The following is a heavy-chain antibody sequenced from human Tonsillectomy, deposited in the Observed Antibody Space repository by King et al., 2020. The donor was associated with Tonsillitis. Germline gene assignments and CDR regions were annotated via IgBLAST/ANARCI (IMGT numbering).Heavy chain of an antibody. J-gene: IGHJ4*02. CDR2: IYYSGSA. CDR1: GGSISSYY. V-gene: IGHV4-59*01. D-gene: IGHD4-23*01. Sequence: VQLQESGPGLVKASETLSLTCAVSGGSISSYYWSWIRQPPGKGLEWSWYIYYSGSANYTPSPQSRVTISVDTSNNQFSLRLSSMTAADTAVYYCARALLMPKVVDYWGQGTLVTVSS. CDR3: ARALLMPKVVDY.